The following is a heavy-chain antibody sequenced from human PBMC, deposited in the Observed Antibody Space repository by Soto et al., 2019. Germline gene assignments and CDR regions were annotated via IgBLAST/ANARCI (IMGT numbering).Heavy chain of an antibody. CDR3: SREDIVVYRIAYNGLDV. V-gene: IGHV1-69*01. Sequence: VTCRASGGCFCNYVVTWLRQPPGQGLEWVVAFTPIFGTRNCAHTFHDRDTITAADEATTASLELISLRTDDKAAYYCSREDIVVYRIAYNGLDVWGQGTTVTVSS. CDR2: FTPIFGTR. D-gene: IGHD2-15*01. CDR1: GGCFCNYV. J-gene: IGHJ6*02.